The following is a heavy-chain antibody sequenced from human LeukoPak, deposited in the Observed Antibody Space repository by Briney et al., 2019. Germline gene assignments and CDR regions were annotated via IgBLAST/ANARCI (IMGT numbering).Heavy chain of an antibody. CDR2: IYSGGST. V-gene: IGHV3-53*01. Sequence: GGSLRLSCAASGFTVSSNYMSWVRQAPGKGLEWVSVIYSGGSTYYADSVKGRFTIPRDNSKNTLYLQMNSLRAEDTAVYYCARDHSSDRAFDIWGQGTMVTVSS. CDR1: GFTVSSNY. D-gene: IGHD3-22*01. J-gene: IGHJ3*02. CDR3: ARDHSSDRAFDI.